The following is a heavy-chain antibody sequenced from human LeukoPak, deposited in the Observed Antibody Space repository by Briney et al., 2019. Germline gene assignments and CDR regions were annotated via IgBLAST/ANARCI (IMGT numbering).Heavy chain of an antibody. V-gene: IGHV1-18*01. D-gene: IGHD3-22*01. CDR1: GYTFTSYG. CDR3: ARVPTDDSSGYYGDY. J-gene: IGHJ4*02. Sequence: GASVEVSCKASGYTFTSYGISWVRQAPGQGLEGMGWISAYNGNTNYAQKLQGRVTMTTDTSTSTAYMELRSLRSDDTAVYYCARVPTDDSSGYYGDYWGQGTLVTVSS. CDR2: ISAYNGNT.